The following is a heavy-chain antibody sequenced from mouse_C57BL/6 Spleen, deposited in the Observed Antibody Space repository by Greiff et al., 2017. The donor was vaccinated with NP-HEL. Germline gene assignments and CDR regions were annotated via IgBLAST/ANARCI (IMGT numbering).Heavy chain of an antibody. Sequence: QVQLQQPGAELVMPGASVKLSCKASGYTFTSYWMHWVKQRPGQGLEWIGEIDPSDSYTNYNQKFKGKSTLTVDKSSSTAYMQLSSLTSEDSAVYYCARSLYGNWYFEVWGTGTTVTVSS. CDR2: IDPSDSYT. V-gene: IGHV1-69*01. CDR1: GYTFTSYW. CDR3: ARSLYGNWYFEV. J-gene: IGHJ1*03. D-gene: IGHD2-1*01.